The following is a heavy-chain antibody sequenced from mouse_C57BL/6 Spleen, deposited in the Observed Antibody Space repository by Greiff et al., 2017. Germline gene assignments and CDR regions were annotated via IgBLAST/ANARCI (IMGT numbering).Heavy chain of an antibody. V-gene: IGHV1-19*01. CDR1: GYTFTDYY. CDR2: INPYNGGT. J-gene: IGHJ2*01. D-gene: IGHD2-12*01. CDR3: ARREDYSYFDY. Sequence: VQLQQSGPVLVKPGASVKMSCKASGYTFTDYYMNWVKQSHGKSLEWIGVINPYNGGTSYNQKFKGKATLTVDKSSSTAYMELNSLTSEDSAVYYCARREDYSYFDYWGQGTTLTVSS.